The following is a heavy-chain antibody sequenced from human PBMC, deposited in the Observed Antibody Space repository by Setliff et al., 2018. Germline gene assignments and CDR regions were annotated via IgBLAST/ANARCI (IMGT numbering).Heavy chain of an antibody. V-gene: IGHV5-51*01. J-gene: IGHJ3*01. Sequence: PGESLKISCKASGYIFTNYWIGWVRQMPGKGLEWMGVIYPGDSDTRYSPSFQDQVTISADKSINTAYLQWSSLKASDTAIYYCTRHEDRNKCTSSSCYRENDAFDVWGQGAMVTV. CDR2: IYPGDSDT. D-gene: IGHD2-2*01. CDR3: TRHEDRNKCTSSSCYRENDAFDV. CDR1: GYIFTNYW.